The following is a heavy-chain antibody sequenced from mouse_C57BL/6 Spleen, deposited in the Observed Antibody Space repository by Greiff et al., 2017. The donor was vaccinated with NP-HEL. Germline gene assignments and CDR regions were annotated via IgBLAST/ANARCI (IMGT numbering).Heavy chain of an antibody. CDR3: AREAYGLAY. Sequence: QVQLQQPGAELVRPGTSVKLSCKASGYTFTSYWMHWVKQRPGQGLEWIGGIDPSDSYTNYNQKFKGKATLPVDTSSSPAYMQLSSLTSKDSAVYYCAREAYGLAYWGQGTLVTVSA. V-gene: IGHV1-59*01. CDR1: GYTFTSYW. J-gene: IGHJ3*01. D-gene: IGHD1-1*01. CDR2: IDPSDSYT.